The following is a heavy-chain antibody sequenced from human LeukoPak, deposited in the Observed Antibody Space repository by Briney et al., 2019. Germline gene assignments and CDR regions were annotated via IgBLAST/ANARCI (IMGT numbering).Heavy chain of an antibody. Sequence: SGTLSLTCSVSGDSINNYYWSWIRQPPGKGLEWIGYIYYSGTSNYNPTLKSRVTISNDTSKKQMSLKLNSVTAADTAVYSVARGSNWLDDWGQGTLVTVSS. CDR1: GDSINNYY. D-gene: IGHD6-19*01. V-gene: IGHV4-59*01. CDR2: IYYSGTS. CDR3: ARGSNWLDD. J-gene: IGHJ4*02.